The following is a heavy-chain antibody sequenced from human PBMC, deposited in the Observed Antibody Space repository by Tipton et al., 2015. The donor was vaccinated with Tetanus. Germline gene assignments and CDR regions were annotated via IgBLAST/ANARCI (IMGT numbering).Heavy chain of an antibody. J-gene: IGHJ6*02. CDR2: ISYDGSNK. V-gene: IGHV3-30*18. CDR1: GFTFSNYV. CDR3: AKSHVGMPSDYYYYGMDV. D-gene: IGHD2-2*01. Sequence: SGFTFSNYVMHWVRQAPGKGLEWVAVISYDGSNKYYADSVKGRFTISRDNSKNTLYLQMNSLRAEDAAVYYCAKSHVGMPSDYYYYGMDVWGQGTTVTVSS.